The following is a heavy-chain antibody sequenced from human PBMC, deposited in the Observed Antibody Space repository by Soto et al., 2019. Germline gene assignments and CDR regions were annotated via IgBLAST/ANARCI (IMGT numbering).Heavy chain of an antibody. Sequence: VELVESGGDLVQPGGSLRLSCVGSGFTLNNYWMSWVRQAPGKGLEWVAVIWYDGSNTYYADPVKGRFTISRDNSKNTLFLQMNSLRAEDTAVYYCASSAAWGRGTLVTVSS. D-gene: IGHD6-19*01. V-gene: IGHV3-33*08. CDR1: GFTLNNYW. CDR3: ASSAA. J-gene: IGHJ5*02. CDR2: IWYDGSNT.